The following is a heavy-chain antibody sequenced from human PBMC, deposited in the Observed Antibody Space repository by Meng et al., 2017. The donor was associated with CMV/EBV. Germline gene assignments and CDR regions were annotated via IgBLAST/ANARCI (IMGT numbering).Heavy chain of an antibody. CDR2: INHSGST. CDR1: GVSFSGYS. Sequence: SETLSLTCAVYGVSFSGYSWSWIRQPPGKGLEWIGEINHSGSTNYNPSLKSRVTISVDSSKNQFSLKLSSVTAAETAVYYCARSRTSSGYSRSWSGYNWFDPWGQGTLVTVSS. J-gene: IGHJ5*02. V-gene: IGHV4-34*01. CDR3: ARSRTSSGYSRSWSGYNWFDP. D-gene: IGHD6-13*01.